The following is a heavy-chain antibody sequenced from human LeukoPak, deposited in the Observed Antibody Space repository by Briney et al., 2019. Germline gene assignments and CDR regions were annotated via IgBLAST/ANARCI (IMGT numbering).Heavy chain of an antibody. V-gene: IGHV3-23*01. J-gene: IGHJ4*02. D-gene: IGHD3-16*01. CDR3: AKSELQYMITFGGGFDY. Sequence: PGGSLRLSCAASGFTLSSYAMSWVRQAPGKGLEWVSAISGSGGSTYYADSVKGRFTISRDNSKNTLYLQMNSLRAEDTAVYYCAKSELQYMITFGGGFDYWGQGTLVTVSS. CDR1: GFTLSSYA. CDR2: ISGSGGST.